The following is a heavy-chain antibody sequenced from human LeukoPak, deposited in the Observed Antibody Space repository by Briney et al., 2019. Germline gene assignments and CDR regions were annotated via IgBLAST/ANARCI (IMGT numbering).Heavy chain of an antibody. CDR3: TRERYCTTSACYVGVPFDY. D-gene: IGHD2-8*01. Sequence: PGGSLRLSCAASGFTFSTYYMTWVRQAPGKGLEWVAGVKQDGSENYYVDSVKGRFTISRANSQNSLYLQMNSLRAEDTAVYFCTRERYCTTSACYVGVPFDYWGQGTLVTVSS. CDR1: GFTFSTYY. J-gene: IGHJ4*02. CDR2: VKQDGSEN. V-gene: IGHV3-7*01.